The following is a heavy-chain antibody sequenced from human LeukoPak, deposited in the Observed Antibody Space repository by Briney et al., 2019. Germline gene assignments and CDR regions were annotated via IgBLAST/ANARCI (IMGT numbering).Heavy chain of an antibody. V-gene: IGHV3-33*01. CDR3: ARDEYYYDSSGYSY. D-gene: IGHD3-22*01. CDR2: IWYDGSNK. CDR1: GFTFSSYG. J-gene: IGHJ4*02. Sequence: GGSLRLSCAASGFTFSSYGMHWVRQAPSKGLEWVAVIWYDGSNKYYADSVKGRFTISRDNSKNTLYLQMNSLRAEDTAVYYCARDEYYYDSSGYSYWGQGTLVTVSS.